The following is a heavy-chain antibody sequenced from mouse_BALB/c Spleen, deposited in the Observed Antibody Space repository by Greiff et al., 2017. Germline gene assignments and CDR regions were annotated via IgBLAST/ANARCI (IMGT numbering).Heavy chain of an antibody. Sequence: EVQLQESGAELVKPGASVKLSCTASGFNIKDTYMHWVKQRPEQGLEWIGRIDPANGNTKYDPKFQGKATITADTSSNTAYLQLSSLTSEDTAVYYCARGLRLDYWGQGTTLTVSS. V-gene: IGHV14-3*02. J-gene: IGHJ2*01. CDR2: IDPANGNT. D-gene: IGHD2-4*01. CDR3: ARGLRLDY. CDR1: GFNIKDTY.